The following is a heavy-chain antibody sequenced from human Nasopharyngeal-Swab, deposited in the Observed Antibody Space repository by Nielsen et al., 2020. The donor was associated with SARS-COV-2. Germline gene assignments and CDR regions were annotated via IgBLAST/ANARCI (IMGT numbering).Heavy chain of an antibody. CDR2: ISGSGGST. V-gene: IGHV3-23*01. CDR1: GFTFSSYA. J-gene: IGHJ6*03. CDR3: AKDWEVGATSYYYYMDV. D-gene: IGHD1-26*01. Sequence: GGSLRLSCAASGFTFSSYAMSWVRQAPGKRLEWVSAISGSGGSTYYADSVKGRFTISRDNSKNTLYLQMNSLRAEDTAVYYCAKDWEVGATSYYYYMDVWGKGTTVTVSS.